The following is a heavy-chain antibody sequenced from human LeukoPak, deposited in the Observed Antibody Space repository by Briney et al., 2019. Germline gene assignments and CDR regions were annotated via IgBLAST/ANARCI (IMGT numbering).Heavy chain of an antibody. Sequence: QTGGSLRLSCVASGFTFSNYAMSWVRQAPGKGLEWVSGISGSGGSTYYADSVKGRFTISRDNSKNTLDLQMNSLRAEDTAVYYCARRYFDYWGQGTLVAISS. J-gene: IGHJ4*02. CDR2: ISGSGGST. D-gene: IGHD3-9*01. CDR1: GFTFSNYA. CDR3: ARRYFDY. V-gene: IGHV3-23*01.